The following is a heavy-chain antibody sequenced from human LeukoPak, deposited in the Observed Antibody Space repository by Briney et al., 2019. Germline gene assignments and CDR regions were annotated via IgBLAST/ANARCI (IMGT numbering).Heavy chain of an antibody. D-gene: IGHD4-17*01. Sequence: GGSLRLSCAASGFTFSSYWMSWVRQVPGKGLEWVATIKQDGSQKEYVDSVKGRFTISRDNAKNSLYLQMNSLRAEDTAVYYCARDPTVTNFHDAFDIWGQGTMVTVSS. CDR2: IKQDGSQK. J-gene: IGHJ3*02. V-gene: IGHV3-7*05. CDR1: GFTFSSYW. CDR3: ARDPTVTNFHDAFDI.